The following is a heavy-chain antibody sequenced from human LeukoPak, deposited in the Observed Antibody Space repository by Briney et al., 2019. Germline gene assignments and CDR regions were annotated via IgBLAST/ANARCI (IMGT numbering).Heavy chain of an antibody. V-gene: IGHV1-3*01. CDR2: INAGNGNT. CDR1: GYTFTSYA. CDR3: ARGGQWLIPFGY. J-gene: IGHJ4*02. D-gene: IGHD6-19*01. Sequence: ASVKVSCKASGYTFTSYAMHWVRQAPGQRLEWMGWINAGNGNTKYSQKFQGRVTITRDASASTAYMELSSLRSEDTAVYYCARGGQWLIPFGYWGQGTQVTVSS.